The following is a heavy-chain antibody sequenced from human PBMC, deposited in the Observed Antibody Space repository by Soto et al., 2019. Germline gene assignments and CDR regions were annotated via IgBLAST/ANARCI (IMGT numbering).Heavy chain of an antibody. V-gene: IGHV4-39*01. D-gene: IGHD1-7*01. CDR2: IYYSGST. CDR1: DGSISSSSYC. Sequence: SETLCLTCTFSDGSISSSSYCWGWIRQPPGKGLEWIGSIYYSGSTYYNPSLKGRVTISVDTSKNQFSLKLSSVTAADTAVYYCARPSTGTFIHAFDIWGQGTMVTVSS. J-gene: IGHJ3*02. CDR3: ARPSTGTFIHAFDI.